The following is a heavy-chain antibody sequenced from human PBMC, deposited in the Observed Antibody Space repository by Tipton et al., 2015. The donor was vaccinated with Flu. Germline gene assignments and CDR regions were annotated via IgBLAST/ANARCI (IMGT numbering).Heavy chain of an antibody. CDR1: GFTFRSYN. V-gene: IGHV3-21*01. J-gene: IGHJ4*02. Sequence: AASGFTFRSYNMNWVRQAPGKGLEWVSSISSSSSYIYYADSVKGRFTISRDNAKNSLYLQMNSLRAEDTAVYYCARGLFDGYWGQGPLVTVSS. CDR3: ARGLFDGY. D-gene: IGHD3-9*01. CDR2: ISSSSSYI.